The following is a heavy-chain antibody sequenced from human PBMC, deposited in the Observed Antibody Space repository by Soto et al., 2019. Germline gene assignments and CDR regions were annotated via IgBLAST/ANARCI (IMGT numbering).Heavy chain of an antibody. J-gene: IGHJ4*02. V-gene: IGHV1-69*04. CDR2: VNPIVSMS. CDR1: GDTFNFYS. D-gene: IGHD3-10*01. CDR3: ATSYGSGYRAFDY. Sequence: QLVQSGAEVKRPGSSVKVSCKASGDTFNFYSINWVRQAPGLGLEWMGRVNPIVSMSNYAQRFQGRVTMTADKSTSTVYMELSGLRSEDTAIYYCATSYGSGYRAFDYWGQGALVTVSS.